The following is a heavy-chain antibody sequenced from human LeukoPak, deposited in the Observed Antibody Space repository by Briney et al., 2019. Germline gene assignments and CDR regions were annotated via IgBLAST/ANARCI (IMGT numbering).Heavy chain of an antibody. CDR2: ISSSGSTI. V-gene: IGHV3-11*01. Sequence: GGSLRLSCAASGFTFSDYYMSWIRQAPGKGLEWVSYISSSGSTIYYADSVKGRFTISRDNAKNSLYLQMNSLRAEDAAVYYCAKGNGKLRFLEWLRGNYFDYWGQGTLVTVSS. CDR3: AKGNGKLRFLEWLRGNYFDY. J-gene: IGHJ4*02. CDR1: GFTFSDYY. D-gene: IGHD3-3*01.